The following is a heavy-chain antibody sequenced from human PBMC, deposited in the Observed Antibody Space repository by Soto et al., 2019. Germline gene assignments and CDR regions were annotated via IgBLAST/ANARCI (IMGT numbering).Heavy chain of an antibody. CDR2: ISGYNGDT. V-gene: IGHV1-18*01. J-gene: IGHJ6*02. CDR1: AYTFTRYG. Sequence: GASVKVSCKASAYTFTRYGISWVRQAPGQGLEWMGWISGYNGDTNYAQKFQGRVSMTIDTSTTTAYMELRSLRSDDTAVYYCAKNGQPPYYYYGLDVWGQGTKVTVSS. CDR3: AKNGQPPYYYYGLDV. D-gene: IGHD2-8*01.